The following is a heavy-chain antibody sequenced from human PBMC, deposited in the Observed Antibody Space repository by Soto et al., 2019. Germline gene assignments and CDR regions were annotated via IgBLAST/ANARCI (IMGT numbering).Heavy chain of an antibody. CDR1: GFTFDDYA. Sequence: EVQLVESGGGLVQPGRSLRLSCAASGFTFDDYAMHWVRQAPRKGLEWVSGISWNVGSIAYADSVKGRFTISRDNAKNSLYLQMNSLRAEDTALYYCAKGVAGWYYFDYWGQGTLVTVSS. D-gene: IGHD3-3*01. CDR3: AKGVAGWYYFDY. CDR2: ISWNVGSI. J-gene: IGHJ4*02. V-gene: IGHV3-9*01.